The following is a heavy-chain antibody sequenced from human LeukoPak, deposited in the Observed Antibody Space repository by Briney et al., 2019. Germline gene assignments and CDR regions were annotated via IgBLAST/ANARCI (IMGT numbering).Heavy chain of an antibody. CDR3: AKDPSSIFSAQQLGRVPLFDP. D-gene: IGHD6-13*01. CDR1: GFTFSGSA. CDR2: IRSKANSYAT. V-gene: IGHV3-73*01. J-gene: IGHJ5*02. Sequence: GGSLRLSCAASGFTFSGSAMHWVRQASGKGLEWVGRIRSKANSYATAYAASVKGRFTISRDDSKNTLYLQMNSLRAEDTAVYYCAKDPSSIFSAQQLGRVPLFDPWGQGTLVTVSS.